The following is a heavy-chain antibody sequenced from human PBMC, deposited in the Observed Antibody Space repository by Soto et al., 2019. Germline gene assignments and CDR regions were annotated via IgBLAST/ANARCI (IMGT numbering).Heavy chain of an antibody. V-gene: IGHV3-30-3*01. CDR3: ARDLIVVVNAIHVDYYYGMDV. J-gene: IGHJ6*02. CDR2: ISYDGSNK. Sequence: GVSLRLSCAASGFTFSSYAMHWVRQAPGKGLEWVAVISYDGSNKYYADSVKGRFTISRDNSKNTLYLQMNSLRAEDTAVYYCARDLIVVVNAIHVDYYYGMDVWGQGTTVTVS. D-gene: IGHD2-21*01. CDR1: GFTFSSYA.